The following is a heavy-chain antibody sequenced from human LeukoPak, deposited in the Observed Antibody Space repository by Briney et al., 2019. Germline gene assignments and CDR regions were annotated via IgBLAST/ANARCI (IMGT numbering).Heavy chain of an antibody. Sequence: PGGSLRLSCAASGFTFSNAWMNWVRQAPGKGLEWVGRIKSKTDGGTTDYAAPVKGRFTISRDDSKNTLYLQMNSLKTEDTAVYYCTTDPQWLVELVDPWGQGTLVTVSS. J-gene: IGHJ5*02. V-gene: IGHV3-15*07. CDR1: GFTFSNAW. CDR2: IKSKTDGGTT. D-gene: IGHD6-19*01. CDR3: TTDPQWLVELVDP.